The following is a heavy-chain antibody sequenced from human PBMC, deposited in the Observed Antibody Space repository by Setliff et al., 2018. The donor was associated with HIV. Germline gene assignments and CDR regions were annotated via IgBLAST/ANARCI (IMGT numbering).Heavy chain of an antibody. CDR3: AREATPRHSSGWVYFDY. Sequence: GGSLRLSCAASAFTFSNYNIHWVRQAPGKGLEWVSSISSSSYYIYYADSVKGRFTMSRDNAKDSVYLQMNTLRVEDTAVYYCAREATPRHSSGWVYFDYWGQGMMVTVSS. CDR1: AFTFSNYN. CDR2: ISSSSYYI. V-gene: IGHV3-21*01. D-gene: IGHD6-19*01. J-gene: IGHJ4*02.